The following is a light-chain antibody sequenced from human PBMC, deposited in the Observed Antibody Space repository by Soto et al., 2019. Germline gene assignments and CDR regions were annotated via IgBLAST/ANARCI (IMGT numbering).Light chain of an antibody. CDR3: QQSYSSPIT. CDR1: QSIGTH. V-gene: IGKV1-39*01. J-gene: IGKJ5*01. Sequence: DIQLTQSPSSLSASVGDTVTIACRASQSIGTHLNWYQKKPGKAPKLLIYAASTLQSGVPSRFSGSGSGTDLTLTISSLQPEDSATYYCQQSYSSPITFGQGTRLEIK. CDR2: AAS.